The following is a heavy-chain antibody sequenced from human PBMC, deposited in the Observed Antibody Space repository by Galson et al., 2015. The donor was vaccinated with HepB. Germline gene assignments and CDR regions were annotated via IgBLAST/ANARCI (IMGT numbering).Heavy chain of an antibody. CDR1: GGSFSGYY. D-gene: IGHD3-3*01. V-gene: IGHV4-34*01. Sequence: SETLSLTCAVYGGSFSGYYWSWIRQPPGKGLEWIGEINHSGSTNYNPSLKSRVTISVDTSKNQFSLKLSSVTAADTAVYYCARAENYDFWSGYYPRRDYYYYYGMDVWGQGTTVTVSS. CDR2: INHSGST. CDR3: ARAENYDFWSGYYPRRDYYYYYGMDV. J-gene: IGHJ6*02.